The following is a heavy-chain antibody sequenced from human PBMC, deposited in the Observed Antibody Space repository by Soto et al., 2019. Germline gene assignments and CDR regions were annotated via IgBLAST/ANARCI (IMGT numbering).Heavy chain of an antibody. CDR2: IIPMFNSS. Sequence: SVKVSCKASGGTLSSYAISWVRQAPGQGLEWMGGIIPMFNSSNSAQIFQGRVTFTADESASTAYMELSSLRSEDTAVYYCASGPLVTIFGAGDYYYGMDVWGQGTTVTVSS. D-gene: IGHD3-3*01. CDR1: GGTLSSYA. CDR3: ASGPLVTIFGAGDYYYGMDV. J-gene: IGHJ6*02. V-gene: IGHV1-69*13.